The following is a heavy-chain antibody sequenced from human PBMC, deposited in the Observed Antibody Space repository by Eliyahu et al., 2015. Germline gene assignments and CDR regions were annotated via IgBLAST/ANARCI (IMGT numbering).Heavy chain of an antibody. CDR1: GFTFSXYS. V-gene: IGHV3-21*01. Sequence: EVQLVESGGGLVKPGGSLRLSCAASGFTFSXYSMNWVRQAPGKGLEWVSSISSSSSYIYYADSVKGRFTISRDNAKNSLYLQMHSLRAEDTAVYYCARETYYYDSSGYYPHYFDYWGQGTLVTVSS. D-gene: IGHD3-22*01. CDR2: ISSSSSYI. J-gene: IGHJ4*02. CDR3: ARETYYYDSSGYYPHYFDY.